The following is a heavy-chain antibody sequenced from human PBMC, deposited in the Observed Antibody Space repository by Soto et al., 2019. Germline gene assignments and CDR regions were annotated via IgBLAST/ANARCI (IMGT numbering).Heavy chain of an antibody. CDR1: GFTFSSYA. CDR3: GKERPGSGWFVSNY. Sequence: XVSLRLSCAASGFTFSSYAMSWVRQAPGKGLEWVSAISGNGAETSYADSVRGRFTISRDNSKDTLFLHMNSLRADDTAVYYCGKERPGSGWFVSNYCGLGVLVTVSS. V-gene: IGHV3-23*01. J-gene: IGHJ4*02. D-gene: IGHD6-19*01. CDR2: ISGNGAET.